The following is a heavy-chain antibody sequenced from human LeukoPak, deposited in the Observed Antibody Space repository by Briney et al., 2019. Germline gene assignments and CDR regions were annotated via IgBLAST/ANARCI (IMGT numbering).Heavy chain of an antibody. CDR3: ARRVSTWWLDY. D-gene: IGHD2-15*01. Sequence: GESLKISCQGFGYSFASYWIGWVRQMPGKGLEWMGIIYPGDSDTRYSPSFQGQVIISVDESINTAYLQWSDLRASDTAIYYCARRVSTWWLDYWGQGTLVSVSS. V-gene: IGHV5-51*01. J-gene: IGHJ4*02. CDR2: IYPGDSDT. CDR1: GYSFASYW.